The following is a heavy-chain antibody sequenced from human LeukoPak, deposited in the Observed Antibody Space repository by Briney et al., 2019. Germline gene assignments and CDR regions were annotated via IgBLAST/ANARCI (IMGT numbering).Heavy chain of an antibody. CDR1: GFSFSSYV. CDR2: ISQNGDNT. Sequence: GGSLRLSGSVSGFSFSSYVLHWVRQAPGKGLESVSGISQNGDNTYYADSVKGRFTISKDNSENTLYLQMNSLRPEDTAVYYCMNPNHYGSGRWGQGTLVTVSS. D-gene: IGHD3-10*01. V-gene: IGHV3-64D*06. CDR3: MNPNHYGSGR. J-gene: IGHJ4*02.